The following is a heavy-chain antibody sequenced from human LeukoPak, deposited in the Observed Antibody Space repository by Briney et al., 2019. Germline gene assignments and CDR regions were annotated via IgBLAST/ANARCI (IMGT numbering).Heavy chain of an antibody. Sequence: SETLSLTWTVSGGSICSYYWSWIRQPPGKGLEWIGYIYYIGSTNYSPSLKSRVTISVDTSKNQFSLRLSSVTAADTAVYYCARDSEGSSSIDYWGQGTLVTVSS. CDR1: GGSICSYY. CDR2: IYYIGST. V-gene: IGHV4-59*13. D-gene: IGHD6-6*01. CDR3: ARDSEGSSSIDY. J-gene: IGHJ4*02.